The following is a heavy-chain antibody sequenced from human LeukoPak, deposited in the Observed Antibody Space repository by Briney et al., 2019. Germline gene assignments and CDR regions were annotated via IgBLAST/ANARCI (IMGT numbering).Heavy chain of an antibody. J-gene: IGHJ4*02. CDR2: ISGSGGST. Sequence: PGGSLRLSCAASGFTFSSYAMSWVRQAPGKGLEWVSAISGSGGSTYYADSVKGRFTISRDNSKNTLYLQMNSLRAEDTAVYYCAKSPLFLEWLLGDWWGQGTLVTVSS. D-gene: IGHD3-3*01. CDR1: GFTFSSYA. V-gene: IGHV3-23*01. CDR3: AKSPLFLEWLLGDW.